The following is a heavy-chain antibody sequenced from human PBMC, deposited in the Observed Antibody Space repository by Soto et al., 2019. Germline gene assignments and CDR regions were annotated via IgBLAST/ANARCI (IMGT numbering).Heavy chain of an antibody. D-gene: IGHD2-2*02. CDR3: ARGLTSTSSYN. J-gene: IGHJ4*02. CDR2: IDGDGSGA. V-gene: IGHV3-74*01. CDR1: GFTFANYW. Sequence: GGSLRLSCAASGFTFANYWMHWVRQAPGKGLVWVSRIDGDGSGASYAASVQGRFTISRDNAKNTLYLQMNSLRVEDTAVYYCARGLTSTSSYNWGQGTLVTVSS.